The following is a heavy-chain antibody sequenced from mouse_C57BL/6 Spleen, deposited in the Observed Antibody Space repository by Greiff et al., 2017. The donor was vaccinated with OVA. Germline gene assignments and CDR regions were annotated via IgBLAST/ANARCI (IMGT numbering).Heavy chain of an antibody. J-gene: IGHJ2*01. V-gene: IGHV1-64*01. CDR3: ERGEPFFYYFDY. CDR1: GYTFTSYW. CDR2: IHPNSGST. Sequence: QVQLQQPGAELVKPGASVKLSCKASGYTFTSYWMHWVKQRPGQGLEWIGMIHPNSGSTNYNEKFKSKATLTVDKSSSTAYMQLSSLTSEDSAGYCGERGEPFFYYFDYWGQGTTLTVSS.